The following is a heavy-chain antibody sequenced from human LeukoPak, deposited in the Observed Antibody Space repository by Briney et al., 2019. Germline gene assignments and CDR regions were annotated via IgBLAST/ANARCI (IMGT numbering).Heavy chain of an antibody. V-gene: IGHV4-59*08. J-gene: IGHJ4*02. CDR3: ARHDMDVAGAGLDYFEY. D-gene: IGHD1-26*01. Sequence: SETVSLTCTVSGGSISRYYWSWIRQPPGKGLEWIGYIYYSGSTNYNPSLKSRVTISVDTSKNQFSLKLSSVTAADTAVYYCARHDMDVAGAGLDYFEYSGQGTLVSASS. CDR2: IYYSGST. CDR1: GGSISRYY.